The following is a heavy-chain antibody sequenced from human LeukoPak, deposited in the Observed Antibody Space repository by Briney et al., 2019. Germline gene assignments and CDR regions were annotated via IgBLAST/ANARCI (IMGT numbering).Heavy chain of an antibody. J-gene: IGHJ4*02. V-gene: IGHV1-46*01. CDR2: INPSGGGT. Sequence: ASVKVSCKASGYTFTSHYMQWVRLAPGQGLEWMGIINPSGGGTRYAQKFQGRVTMTRDTSTSTVYMELSSLRSGDTAVYYCAREGSGSLPHLDHWGQGTLVTVSS. CDR3: AREGSGSLPHLDH. CDR1: GYTFTSHY. D-gene: IGHD3-10*01.